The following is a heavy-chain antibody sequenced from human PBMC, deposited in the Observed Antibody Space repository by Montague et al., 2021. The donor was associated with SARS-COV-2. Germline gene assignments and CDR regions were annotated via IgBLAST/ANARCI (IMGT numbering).Heavy chain of an antibody. CDR1: GGSFSGYY. Sequence: SETLSLTCAAYGGSFSGYYWSWIRQPPGKGLEWIGEINHSGSTKYNPSLKSRVTISVDTSKNQFSQKLSSVTAADTAVYYCARVRAVPAAMRIFSLGRSYYGMDVWGQGTTVTVSS. CDR2: INHSGST. CDR3: ARVRAVPAAMRIFSLGRSYYGMDV. J-gene: IGHJ6*02. V-gene: IGHV4-34*01. D-gene: IGHD2-2*01.